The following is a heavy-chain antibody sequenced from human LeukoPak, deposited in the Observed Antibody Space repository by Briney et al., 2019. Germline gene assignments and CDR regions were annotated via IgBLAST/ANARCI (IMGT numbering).Heavy chain of an antibody. CDR1: GYTFTGYY. CDR3: ARNEWLVRNWFDP. CDR2: INPNSGGT. J-gene: IGHJ5*02. Sequence: ASVKVSCKASGYTFTGYYMHWVRQAPGQGLEWMGRINPNSGGTNYAQKSQGRVTMTRDTSISTAYMELSRLRSDDTAVYYCARNEWLVRNWFDPWGQGTLVTVSS. V-gene: IGHV1-2*06. D-gene: IGHD6-19*01.